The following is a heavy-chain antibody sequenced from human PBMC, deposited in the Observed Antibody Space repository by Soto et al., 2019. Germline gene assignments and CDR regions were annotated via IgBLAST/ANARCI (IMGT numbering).Heavy chain of an antibody. D-gene: IGHD1-20*01. J-gene: IGHJ6*02. CDR2: IERDEDDK. Sequence: SGPTLVNPTETLTLTCTFSGFSLNSPGMCVSWIRQSPGKALEWLALIERDEDDKYYSTSLKTRLTISKDTRKNQVVLTMANMEPADTATYSCARPIRAPRRFNGMDVWGQGTTVTVSS. CDR1: GFSLNSPGMC. V-gene: IGHV2-70*13. CDR3: ARPIRAPRRFNGMDV.